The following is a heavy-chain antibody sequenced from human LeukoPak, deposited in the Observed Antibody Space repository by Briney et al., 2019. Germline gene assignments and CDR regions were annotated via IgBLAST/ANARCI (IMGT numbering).Heavy chain of an antibody. Sequence: GSLRLSCAASGFTFSSYEMNWVRQAPGKGLEWVSYISSSGSTIYYADSVKGRFTISRDNAKNSLYLQMNSLRAEDTAVYYCARDRSGGGGNSGWFDPWGQGTLVTVSS. CDR1: GFTFSSYE. V-gene: IGHV3-48*03. CDR2: ISSSGSTI. J-gene: IGHJ5*02. D-gene: IGHD4-23*01. CDR3: ARDRSGGGGNSGWFDP.